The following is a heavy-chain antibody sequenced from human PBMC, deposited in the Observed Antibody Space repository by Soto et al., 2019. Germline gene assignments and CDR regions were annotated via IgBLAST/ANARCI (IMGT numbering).Heavy chain of an antibody. CDR2: INDDGIST. CDR3: TRGPRSTSTGTGAF. V-gene: IGHV3-74*01. Sequence: GGSRRRSCAASGFTFSMYLMHWVRQVSGKGPEWVSRINDDGISTNYADSVKGRFTISRDNAKNTLYLQMNALRVEDTAVYYCTRGPRSTSTGTGAFWGQGTLVTVSS. CDR1: GFTFSMYL. J-gene: IGHJ4*02. D-gene: IGHD1-1*01.